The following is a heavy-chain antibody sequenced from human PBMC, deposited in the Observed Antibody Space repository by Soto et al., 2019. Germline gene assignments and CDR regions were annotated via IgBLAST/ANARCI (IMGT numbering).Heavy chain of an antibody. J-gene: IGHJ6*02. Sequence: GGSLRLSCAASGFTFSSYAMHWVRQAPGKGLEWVAVISYDGSNKYYADSVKGRFTISRDNSKNTLYLQMNSLRAEDTAVYYCARDDWPDYSIYVTYYYYYYGMDVRGQRTTVTGSS. CDR1: GFTFSSYA. V-gene: IGHV3-30-3*01. D-gene: IGHD4-4*01. CDR3: ARDDWPDYSIYVTYYYYYYGMDV. CDR2: ISYDGSNK.